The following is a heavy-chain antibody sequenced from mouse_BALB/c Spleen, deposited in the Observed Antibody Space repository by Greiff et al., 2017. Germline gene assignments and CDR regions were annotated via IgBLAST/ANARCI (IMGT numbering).Heavy chain of an antibody. CDR2: ISDGGSYT. Sequence: DVKLVESGGGLVKPGGSLKLSCAASGFTFSDYYMYWVRQTPEKRLEWVATISDGGSYTYYPDSVKGRFTISRDNAKNNLYLQMSSLKSEDTAMYYCAREDGNWGQGTSVTVSS. J-gene: IGHJ4*01. CDR1: GFTFSDYY. V-gene: IGHV5-4*02. CDR3: AREDGN. D-gene: IGHD2-1*01.